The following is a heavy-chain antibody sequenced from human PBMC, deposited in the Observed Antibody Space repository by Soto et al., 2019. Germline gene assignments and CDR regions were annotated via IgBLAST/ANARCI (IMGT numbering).Heavy chain of an antibody. V-gene: IGHV1-18*01. J-gene: IGHJ6*02. CDR1: GGTFTSYG. Sequence: ASVKVSCKASGGTFTSYGISWVRQAPGQGLEWMGWISAYNGNTNYAQKLQGRVTMTTDTSTSTAYMELRSLRSDDTAVYYCARERGPDFYYGMDVWGQGTTVTVSS. CDR3: ARERGPDFYYGMDV. D-gene: IGHD3-3*01. CDR2: ISAYNGNT.